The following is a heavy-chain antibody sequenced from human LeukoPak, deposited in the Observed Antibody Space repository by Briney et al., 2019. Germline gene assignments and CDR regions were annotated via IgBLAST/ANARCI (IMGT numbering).Heavy chain of an antibody. CDR3: ARSLGSGYDAYFDY. V-gene: IGHV4-30-2*01. D-gene: IGHD5-12*01. J-gene: IGHJ4*02. Sequence: PSETLSLTCTVSGGSISSGGYYWSWIRQPPGKGLEWIGYIYHSGSTYYNPSLKSRVTISVDRSKNQFSLKLSSVTAADTAVYYCARSLGSGYDAYFDYWGQGTLVTVSS. CDR2: IYHSGST. CDR1: GGSISSGGYY.